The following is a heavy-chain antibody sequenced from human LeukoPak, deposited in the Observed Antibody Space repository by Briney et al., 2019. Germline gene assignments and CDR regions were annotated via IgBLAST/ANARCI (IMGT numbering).Heavy chain of an antibody. CDR1: GYTFTSYG. D-gene: IGHD3-10*01. V-gene: IGHV1-18*04. Sequence: ASVKVSCKASGYTFTSYGISWVRQAPEQGLEWMGWISAYNGNTNYAQKLQGRVTMTTDTSASTAYMELRSLRSDDTAVYYCARDGVITMVRGVIPLIDYWGQGTLVTVSS. J-gene: IGHJ4*02. CDR3: ARDGVITMVRGVIPLIDY. CDR2: ISAYNGNT.